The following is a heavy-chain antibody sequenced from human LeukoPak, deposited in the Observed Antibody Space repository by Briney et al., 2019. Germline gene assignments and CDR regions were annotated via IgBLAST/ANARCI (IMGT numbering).Heavy chain of an antibody. V-gene: IGHV4-30-4*01. Sequence: KASETLSLTCTVSGGSISSGDYYWSWIRQPPGKGLEWIGYIYYSGSTYYNPSLKSRVTISVDTSKNQFSLKLSSVTAADTAVYYCARGLRVATDYFDYWGQGTLVTVSS. CDR3: ARGLRVATDYFDY. CDR1: GGSISSGDYY. J-gene: IGHJ4*02. CDR2: IYYSGST. D-gene: IGHD5-12*01.